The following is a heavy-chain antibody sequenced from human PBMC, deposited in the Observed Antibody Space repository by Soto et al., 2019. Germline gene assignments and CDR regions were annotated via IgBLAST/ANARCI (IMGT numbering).Heavy chain of an antibody. Sequence: QVQLQESGPGLVKPSQTLSLTCTVSGGSISSGGYYWSWIRQHPGKGLEWIGYIYYSGSTYYNPSLKGRFTVSVDTSENQFSLQLSSVSAADTAVYYCARELRLGELSFFSWFDPWGQGTLVTVSS. CDR3: ARELRLGELSFFSWFDP. CDR1: GGSISSGGYY. J-gene: IGHJ5*02. D-gene: IGHD3-16*02. CDR2: IYYSGST. V-gene: IGHV4-31*03.